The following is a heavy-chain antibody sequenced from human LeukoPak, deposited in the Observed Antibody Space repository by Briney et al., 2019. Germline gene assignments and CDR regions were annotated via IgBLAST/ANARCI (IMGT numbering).Heavy chain of an antibody. J-gene: IGHJ4*02. CDR3: ARDSPGYLAYDS. D-gene: IGHD1-1*01. CDR1: GFTFSTYW. CDR2: IKEDGSAT. Sequence: PGGSLRLSCAASGFTFSTYWMTWVPQAPGKGPEWVANIKEDGSATYYVDSVKGRFTISRDNAKKSLYLQMNSLRAEDTAVYYCARDSPGYLAYDSWGQGTLVTVSS. V-gene: IGHV3-7*04.